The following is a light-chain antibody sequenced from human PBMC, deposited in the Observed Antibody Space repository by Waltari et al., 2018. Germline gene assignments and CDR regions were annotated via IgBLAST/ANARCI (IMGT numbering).Light chain of an antibody. J-gene: IGKJ3*01. CDR2: WGS. Sequence: DIAMTQSPLFLPVTPGEPASISCRSSQSLLHRDGYNYLDWYLQKPGQSPHPLIYWGSTRASGVPDRCRGSGSGTDFTLEISRVDADDVGIYYCMQAIHTPFTFGPGTTVDFK. V-gene: IGKV2-28*01. CDR3: MQAIHTPFT. CDR1: QSLLHRDGYNY.